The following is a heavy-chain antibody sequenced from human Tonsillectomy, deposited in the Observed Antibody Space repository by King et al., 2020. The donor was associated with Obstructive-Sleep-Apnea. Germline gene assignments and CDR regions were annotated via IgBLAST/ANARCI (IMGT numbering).Heavy chain of an antibody. CDR1: GNTFSSYS. Sequence: QLVQSGGGLVQPGGSLRLSCAASGNTFSSYSMKWVRPAPGKGLEWGAYISSRNSTLYYADSVKVRFTISRDNAKNSLYLQMNSLRAEDTAVYYCATGGPDAFDFWGRGTMVTVSS. D-gene: IGHD3-16*01. CDR3: ATGGPDAFDF. CDR2: ISSRNSTL. J-gene: IGHJ3*01. V-gene: IGHV3-48*04.